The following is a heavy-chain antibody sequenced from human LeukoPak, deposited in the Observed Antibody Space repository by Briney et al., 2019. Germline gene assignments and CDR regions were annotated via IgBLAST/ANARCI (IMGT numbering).Heavy chain of an antibody. Sequence: GGSLRLSCADSGFTFSCYDMYRVRQAPGKGLEWLAEISNVGTNKYYADSVKGRFTISRDNAKNSLYLQMNSLRAEDTAVYYCASLAYCRSNSCYEDCWGQGTLVTVSS. CDR3: ASLAYCRSNSCYEDC. CDR2: ISNVGTNK. CDR1: GFTFSCYD. D-gene: IGHD2-2*01. V-gene: IGHV3-30*03. J-gene: IGHJ4*02.